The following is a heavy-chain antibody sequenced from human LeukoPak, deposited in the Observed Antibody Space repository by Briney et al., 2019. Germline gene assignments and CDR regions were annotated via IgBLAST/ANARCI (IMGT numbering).Heavy chain of an antibody. V-gene: IGHV1-69*02. CDR2: IIPILGIA. Sequence: SVKVSCKASGGTFSSYTISWVRQAPGQGLEWMGRIIPILGIANYAQKLHGRVTITADKSTSTAYMELSSLRSEDTAVYYCARGTTGTTAFFYFDYWGQGTLVTVSS. D-gene: IGHD1-7*01. J-gene: IGHJ4*02. CDR1: GGTFSSYT. CDR3: ARGTTGTTAFFYFDY.